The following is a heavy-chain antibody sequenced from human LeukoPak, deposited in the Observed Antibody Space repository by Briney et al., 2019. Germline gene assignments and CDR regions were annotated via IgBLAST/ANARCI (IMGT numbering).Heavy chain of an antibody. CDR3: ARIPGYYDSSGYYNAFDI. V-gene: IGHV4-4*07. D-gene: IGHD3-22*01. CDR2: IYTSGST. Sequence: SETLSLTCTVSGGSISSYYWSWLRQPAGQGLEWIGRIYTSGSTNYNPSLKSRVTMSVDTSKNQFSLKLSSVTAADTAVYYCARIPGYYDSSGYYNAFDIWGQGTMVTVSS. CDR1: GGSISSYY. J-gene: IGHJ3*02.